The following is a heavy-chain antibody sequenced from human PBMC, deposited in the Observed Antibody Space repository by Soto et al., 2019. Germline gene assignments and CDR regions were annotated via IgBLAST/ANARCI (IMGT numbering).Heavy chain of an antibody. CDR1: GGTFSSYA. V-gene: IGHV1-69*13. J-gene: IGHJ5*02. CDR2: IIPIFGTA. Sequence: ASVKVPCKASGGTFSSYAISWVRQAPGQGLEWMGGIIPIFGTANYAQKFQGRVTITADESTSTAYMELSSLRSEDTAVYYCARDPYYYDSSGYYPWGQGTLVTVSS. CDR3: ARDPYYYDSSGYYP. D-gene: IGHD3-22*01.